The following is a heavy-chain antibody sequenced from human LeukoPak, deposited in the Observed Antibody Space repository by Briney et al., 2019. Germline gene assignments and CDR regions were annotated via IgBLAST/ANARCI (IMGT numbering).Heavy chain of an antibody. Sequence: PSETLSLTCTVSGGSISSSSYYWGWIRQPPGKGLEWIGSIYYSGSTYYNPSLKSRVTISVDTSKNQFSLKLSSVTAADTAVYYCARVPVKNSIAAARGGKIDYWGQGTLVTVSS. CDR1: GGSISSSSYY. CDR2: IYYSGST. D-gene: IGHD6-13*01. J-gene: IGHJ4*02. V-gene: IGHV4-39*01. CDR3: ARVPVKNSIAAARGGKIDY.